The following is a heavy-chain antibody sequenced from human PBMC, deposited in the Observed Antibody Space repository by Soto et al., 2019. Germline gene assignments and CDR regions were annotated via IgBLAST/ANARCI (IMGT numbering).Heavy chain of an antibody. V-gene: IGHV4-34*01. D-gene: IGHD1-26*01. CDR3: ARDGIVGATTRDS. J-gene: IGHJ4*02. CDR1: GGSFSGYY. Sequence: SETLSLTCAVYGGSFSGYYWSWIRQPPGKGLEWIGEINHSGSTNYNPSLKSRVTISVDTSKNQFSLKLSSVTAADTAVYYCARDGIVGATTRDSWGQGTLVNVSS. CDR2: INHSGST.